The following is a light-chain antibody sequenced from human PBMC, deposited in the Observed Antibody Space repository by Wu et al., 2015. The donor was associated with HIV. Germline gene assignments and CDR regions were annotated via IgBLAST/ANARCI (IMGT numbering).Light chain of an antibody. V-gene: IGKV3-15*01. J-gene: IGKJ4*01. Sequence: EILMTQSSATLSVSPGGRATLSCRASQTVNRNLAWYQQRPGQSPRLLIFDSYTRATGVPARFTGSGYGTDFTLTISGLRSDDVGIYHCQQYNGWPPLTFGGGTRVEMK. CDR2: DSY. CDR3: QQYNGWPPLT. CDR1: QTVNRN.